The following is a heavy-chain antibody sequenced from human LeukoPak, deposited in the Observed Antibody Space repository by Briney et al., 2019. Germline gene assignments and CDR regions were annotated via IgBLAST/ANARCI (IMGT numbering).Heavy chain of an antibody. V-gene: IGHV3-7*03. CDR2: IKYDGTEK. J-gene: IGHJ4*02. Sequence: PGGSLRLSCAVSGFTFSSHWMSWVRQAPGKGLSWVANIKYDGTEKHYVDSVKGRFTISRDNAKNSLYLQMTSLRAEDTAVYYCARDGVAAGIYFDYWGQGTLVTVSS. D-gene: IGHD6-13*01. CDR1: GFTFSSHW. CDR3: ARDGVAAGIYFDY.